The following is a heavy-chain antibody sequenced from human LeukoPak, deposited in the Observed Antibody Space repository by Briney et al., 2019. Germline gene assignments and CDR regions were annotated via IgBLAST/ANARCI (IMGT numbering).Heavy chain of an antibody. CDR1: GFTFSSYS. Sequence: PGGSLRLSCAASGFTFSSYSMNWVRQAPGKGLEWVSYISSSSSTIYHADSVKGRFTISRDNAKNSLYLQMDSLRAEDTAVYYCARDLRYGDYGGFDPWGQGTLVTVSS. V-gene: IGHV3-48*04. CDR2: ISSSSSTI. J-gene: IGHJ5*02. CDR3: ARDLRYGDYGGFDP. D-gene: IGHD4-17*01.